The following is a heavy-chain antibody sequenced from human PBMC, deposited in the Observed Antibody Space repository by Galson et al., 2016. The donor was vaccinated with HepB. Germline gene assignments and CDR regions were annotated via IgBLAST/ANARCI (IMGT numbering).Heavy chain of an antibody. CDR2: INAGTGNT. Sequence: SVKVSCKASGHTFISYAIHWVRQAPGQRLEWLGWINAGTGNTKYSQKFQDRVTITRDTSASTTYMELSSLRSEDTAVYYCARPPRSGVIGYFDYWGQGTLVTVSS. CDR1: GHTFISYA. V-gene: IGHV1-3*01. J-gene: IGHJ4*02. D-gene: IGHD6-19*01. CDR3: ARPPRSGVIGYFDY.